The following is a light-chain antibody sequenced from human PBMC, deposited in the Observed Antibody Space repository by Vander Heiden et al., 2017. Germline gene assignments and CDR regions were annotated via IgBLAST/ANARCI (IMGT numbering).Light chain of an antibody. CDR3: CSFTSTTTYV. V-gene: IGLV2-14*03. J-gene: IGLJ1*01. CDR1: SSDVGGYDY. CDR2: DVT. Sequence: QSALTQPASVSGSPGQSITISCTGTSSDVGGYDYVSWYQQHQGKAPKLVIYDVTNRPSGISDRFSGSKSGNTASLTISGLQAEDEADYYCCSFTSTTTYVFGTGTQVTVL.